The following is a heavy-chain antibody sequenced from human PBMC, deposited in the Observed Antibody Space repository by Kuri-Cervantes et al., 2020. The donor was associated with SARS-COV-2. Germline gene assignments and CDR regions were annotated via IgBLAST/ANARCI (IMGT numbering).Heavy chain of an antibody. Sequence: SETLSLTCTVSYASMTSFYWSWIRQSPGRGLEWTGYIYYTGKSNYNPSLESRVSMTLAASESRFFLTLTSVTAADTAMYYCASGNDFSLDYWGQGIRVTVSS. V-gene: IGHV4-59*01. J-gene: IGHJ4*02. CDR1: YASMTSFY. CDR3: ASGNDFSLDY. CDR2: IYYTGKS. D-gene: IGHD4-11*01.